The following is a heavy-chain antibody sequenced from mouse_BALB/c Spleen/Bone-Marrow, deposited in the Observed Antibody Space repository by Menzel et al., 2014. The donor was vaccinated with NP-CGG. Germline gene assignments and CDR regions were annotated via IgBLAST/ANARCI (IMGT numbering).Heavy chain of an antibody. CDR2: IWSGGST. CDR3: ARNCYGSSCWYFDV. V-gene: IGHV2-2*02. J-gene: IGHJ1*01. Sequence: VKLMESGPGLVQPSQSLSITCTVSGFSLTSYGVHWVRQSPGKGLEWLGVIWSGGSTDYNAAFISRLSISKDNSKSQFFFKMNSLQANDTAIYYCARNCYGSSCWYFDVWGAGTTVTVSS. D-gene: IGHD1-1*01. CDR1: GFSLTSYG.